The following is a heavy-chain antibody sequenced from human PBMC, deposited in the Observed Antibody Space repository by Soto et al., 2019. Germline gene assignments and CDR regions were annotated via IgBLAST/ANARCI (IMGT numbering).Heavy chain of an antibody. CDR1: GGTLSGYY. CDR2: IHSSGST. Sequence: SETLSLTCAVYGGTLSGYYWSWIRQPPGKGLEWIGEIHSSGSTNYNPSLTSGVTISVDTSKNQFSLRLSLVTPADTAMYYCARAGFYGTFDAFDIWGHGTMVTVSS. V-gene: IGHV4-34*01. D-gene: IGHD1-1*01. CDR3: ARAGFYGTFDAFDI. J-gene: IGHJ3*02.